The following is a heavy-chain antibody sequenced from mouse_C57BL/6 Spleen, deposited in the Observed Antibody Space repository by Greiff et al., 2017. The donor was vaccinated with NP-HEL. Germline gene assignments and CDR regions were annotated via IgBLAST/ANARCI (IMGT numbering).Heavy chain of an antibody. V-gene: IGHV5-9-1*02. CDR1: GFTFSSYA. Sequence: EVKVVESGEGLVKPGGSLKLSCAASGFTFSSYAMSWVRQTPEKRLEWVAYISSGGDYIYYADTVKGRFTISRDNARNTLYLQMSSLKSEDTAMYYCTSLYDYDAWFAYWGQGTLVTVSA. CDR2: ISSGGDYI. CDR3: TSLYDYDAWFAY. J-gene: IGHJ3*01. D-gene: IGHD2-4*01.